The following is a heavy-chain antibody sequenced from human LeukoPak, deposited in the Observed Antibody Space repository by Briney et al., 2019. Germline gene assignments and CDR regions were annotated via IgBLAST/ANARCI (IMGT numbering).Heavy chain of an antibody. CDR1: GGSISSYY. V-gene: IGHV4-59*08. Sequence: SETLSLTCTVSGGSISSYYWNWIRQPPGKGLEWIGYIYYSGSTNYNPSLRSRVTISVDTSKNQFSLKLSAVTAADTAVYYCARLPGSGYYSDLVIDYWGQGTLVTVSS. CDR3: ARLPGSGYYSDLVIDY. CDR2: IYYSGST. D-gene: IGHD3-3*01. J-gene: IGHJ4*02.